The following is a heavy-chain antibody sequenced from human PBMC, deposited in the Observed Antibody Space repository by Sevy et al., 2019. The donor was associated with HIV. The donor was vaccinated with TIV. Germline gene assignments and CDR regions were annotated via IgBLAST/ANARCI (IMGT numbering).Heavy chain of an antibody. J-gene: IGHJ4*02. CDR1: GFTFRSYA. CDR3: ANDLGGRFTIFGVGEGVYFDY. D-gene: IGHD3-3*01. CDR2: ISGVGDYT. Sequence: GGSLRLSCAASGFTFRSYAMSWVRQAPGKGLEWVSAISGVGDYTYYADSVKGLFTISSDNSKNTLYLQMNCLRAEDTAGYYCANDLGGRFTIFGVGEGVYFDYWGQGTLVTVSS. V-gene: IGHV3-23*01.